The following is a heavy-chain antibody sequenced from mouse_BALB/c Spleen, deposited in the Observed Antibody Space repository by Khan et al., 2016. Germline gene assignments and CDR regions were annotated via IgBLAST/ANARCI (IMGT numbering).Heavy chain of an antibody. CDR3: ASYYGSSYDYFDY. D-gene: IGHD1-1*01. CDR2: IYPGDGDT. CDR1: GYTFTSYW. Sequence: VQLQESGAELARPGASVKLSCTASGYTFTSYWMQWVKQRPGQGLEWIGAIYPGDGDTRYTQKFKGKATLTADKSSSTAYMQLSSLASEDSAVYYCASYYGSSYDYFDYWGQGTTLTVSS. V-gene: IGHV1-87*01. J-gene: IGHJ2*01.